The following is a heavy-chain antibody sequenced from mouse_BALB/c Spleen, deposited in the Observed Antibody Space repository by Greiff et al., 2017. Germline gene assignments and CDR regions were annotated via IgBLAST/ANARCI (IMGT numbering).Heavy chain of an antibody. Sequence: EVKLVESGGGLVQPGGSLRLSCATSGFTFTDYYMSWVRQPPGKALEWLGFIRNKANGYTTEYSASVKGRFTISRDNSQSILYLQMNTLRAEDSATYYCARSYEAYWGQGTLVTVSA. CDR1: GFTFTDYY. D-gene: IGHD1-1*01. J-gene: IGHJ3*01. V-gene: IGHV7-3*02. CDR3: ARSYEAY. CDR2: IRNKANGYTT.